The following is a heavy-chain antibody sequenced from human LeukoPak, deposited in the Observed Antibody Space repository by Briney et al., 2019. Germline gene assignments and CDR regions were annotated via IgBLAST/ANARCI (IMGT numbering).Heavy chain of an antibody. CDR3: ARSDSSGFDY. D-gene: IGHD6-19*01. CDR2: MNPNSGNT. V-gene: IGHV1-8*01. J-gene: IGHJ4*02. CDR1: GYTFTSYD. Sequence: ASVKVSCTASGYTFTSYDINWVRQATGQGLEWMGWMNPNSGNTSYAQKFQGRVTMTRNTTISTAYMELSSLRAEDTAVYYCARSDSSGFDYWGQGTLVTVSS.